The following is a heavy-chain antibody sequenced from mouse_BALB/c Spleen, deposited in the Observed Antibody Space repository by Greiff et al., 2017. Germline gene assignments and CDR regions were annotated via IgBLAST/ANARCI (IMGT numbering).Heavy chain of an antibody. J-gene: IGHJ1*01. D-gene: IGHD1-2*01. CDR3: TRGMTTATRTDWYFDV. V-gene: IGHV5-6-4*01. CDR2: ISSGGSYT. Sequence: EVQLVESGGGLVKPGGSLKLSCAASGFTFSSYTMSWVRQTPEKRLEWVANISSGGSYTYYPDSVKGRFTISRDNAKNTLYLQMSSLKSEDTAMYYWTRGMTTATRTDWYFDVWGAGTTVTVSS. CDR1: GFTFSSYT.